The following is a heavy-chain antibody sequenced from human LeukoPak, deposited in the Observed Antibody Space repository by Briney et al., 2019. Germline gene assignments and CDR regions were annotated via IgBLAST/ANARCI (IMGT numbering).Heavy chain of an antibody. D-gene: IGHD3-22*01. V-gene: IGHV3-23*01. CDR1: GFTFSSYA. J-gene: IGHJ4*02. Sequence: PGGSLRLSCAASGFTFSSYAMSWARQAPGKGLEWVSAISGSGGSTYYADSVKGRFTISRDNSKNTLYLQMNSLRAEDTAVYYCAKDYYDSSGYYSYYFDYWGQGTLVTVSS. CDR3: AKDYYDSSGYYSYYFDY. CDR2: ISGSGGST.